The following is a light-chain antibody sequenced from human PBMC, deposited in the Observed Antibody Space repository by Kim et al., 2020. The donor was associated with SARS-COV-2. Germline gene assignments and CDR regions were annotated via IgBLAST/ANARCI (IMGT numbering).Light chain of an antibody. CDR1: SSNIGSTS. J-gene: IGLJ3*02. V-gene: IGLV1-47*01. CDR2: RNN. Sequence: ELTQPPSASGTPGQRVTISCSGSSSNIGSTSVYWYQQLPGTAPKLLIHRNNQRPSGVPDRFSGSKSGTSASLAISGLRSEDEADYYCAAWDDSLRGWVFGGGTKVTVL. CDR3: AAWDDSLRGWV.